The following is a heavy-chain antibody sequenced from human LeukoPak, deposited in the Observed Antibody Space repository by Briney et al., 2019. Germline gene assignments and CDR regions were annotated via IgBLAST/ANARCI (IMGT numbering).Heavy chain of an antibody. CDR1: GGSISSSSYY. J-gene: IGHJ4*02. D-gene: IGHD1-1*01. CDR2: IYISGST. Sequence: SETLSLTCTVSGGSISSSSYYWGWIRQPAGKGLEWIGRIYISGSTNYNPSLKSRVTMSVDPSKNQFSLKLSSVAAADTAVYYCARDRGTWNDDGFDYCGQGTLVTVSS. V-gene: IGHV4-61*02. CDR3: ARDRGTWNDDGFDY.